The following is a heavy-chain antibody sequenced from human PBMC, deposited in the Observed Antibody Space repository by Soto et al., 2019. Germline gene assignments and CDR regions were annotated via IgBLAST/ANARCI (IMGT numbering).Heavy chain of an antibody. Sequence: GESLKISCKGSGYTFTDYWFGCVRQLPGKGLEWLGIIYPGDSDTRYSASFQGQVTITADKSTSTAYLQWNTLKASDTAMYYCARHISNVRYYYYAMDVWGQGTTVNVSS. CDR3: ARHISNVRYYYYAMDV. D-gene: IGHD3-3*01. CDR1: GYTFTDYW. V-gene: IGHV5-51*01. J-gene: IGHJ6*01. CDR2: IYPGDSDT.